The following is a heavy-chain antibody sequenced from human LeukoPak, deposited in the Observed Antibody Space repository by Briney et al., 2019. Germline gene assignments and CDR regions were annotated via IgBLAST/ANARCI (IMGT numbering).Heavy chain of an antibody. CDR1: GFTFSSYA. Sequence: GGSLRLSCAASGFTFSSYAMHWVRQAPGKGLEWVAVISYDGSNKYYADSVKGRFTISRDNSKNTLYLQMNGLRAEDTAVYYCASKIDYWGQGTLATVSS. CDR3: ASKIDY. J-gene: IGHJ4*02. V-gene: IGHV3-30-3*01. CDR2: ISYDGSNK.